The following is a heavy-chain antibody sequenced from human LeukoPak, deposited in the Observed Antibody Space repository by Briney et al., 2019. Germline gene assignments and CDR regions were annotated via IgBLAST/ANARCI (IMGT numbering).Heavy chain of an antibody. D-gene: IGHD4-17*01. J-gene: IGHJ4*02. Sequence: SETLSLTCTVSGGSISSGDYYWSWIRQPPGKGLEWIGYIYYSGSTYYNPSLKSRVTISVDTSKNQFSLKLSSVTAADTAVYYCARVGPGDYGDLHFDYWGQGTVVTVSS. V-gene: IGHV4-30-4*01. CDR3: ARVGPGDYGDLHFDY. CDR2: IYYSGST. CDR1: GGSISSGDYY.